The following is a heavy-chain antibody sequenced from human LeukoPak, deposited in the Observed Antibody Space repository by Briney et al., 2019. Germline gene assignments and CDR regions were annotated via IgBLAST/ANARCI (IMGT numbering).Heavy chain of an antibody. CDR1: GGSISSSSYY. V-gene: IGHV4-39*07. J-gene: IGHJ3*02. D-gene: IGHD2-21*02. Sequence: SETLSLTCTVSGGSISSSSYYWGWIRQPPGKGLEWIGSIYYSGSTYYNPSLKSRVTISVDTSKNQYSLKLSSVTAADTAVYYCARDPIVVVTATLDAFDIWGQGTMVTVSS. CDR2: IYYSGST. CDR3: ARDPIVVVTATLDAFDI.